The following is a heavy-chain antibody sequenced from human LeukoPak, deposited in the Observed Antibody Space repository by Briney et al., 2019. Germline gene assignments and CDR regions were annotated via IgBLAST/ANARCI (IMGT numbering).Heavy chain of an antibody. V-gene: IGHV3-23*01. CDR2: ITGDGSDT. J-gene: IGHJ4*02. CDR3: VKLAVYCSSRSCWYFDY. D-gene: IGHD2-2*01. CDR1: GLNFNIFA. Sequence: GGSLRLSCAASGLNFNIFAMTWVRQAPRKGLDWVSLITGDGSDTYYPDSVKGRFTISRDNSKSTLYLQMNSLRGDDTAIYYCVKLAVYCSSRSCWYFDYWGEGTLVTVSS.